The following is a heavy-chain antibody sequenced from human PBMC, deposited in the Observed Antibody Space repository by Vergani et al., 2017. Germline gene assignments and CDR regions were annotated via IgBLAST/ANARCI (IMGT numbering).Heavy chain of an antibody. J-gene: IGHJ4*02. D-gene: IGHD3-9*01. V-gene: IGHV1-46*03. Sequence: QVQVVQSGAEGKKSGASVKVSCKTSGYTFSNYYMPWVRQAPGQGLEWMGIINPSGGHKNYAQKFQGRVTMTRDTSTSTVYMELSSLRSEDTAIYYCARGDYGILTGYRYWGQGTLVTVSA. CDR2: INPSGGHK. CDR1: GYTFSNYY. CDR3: ARGDYGILTGYRY.